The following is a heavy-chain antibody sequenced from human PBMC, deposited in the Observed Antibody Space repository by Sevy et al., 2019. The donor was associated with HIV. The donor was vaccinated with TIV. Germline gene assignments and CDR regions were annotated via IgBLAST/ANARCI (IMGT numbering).Heavy chain of an antibody. CDR1: GFTFSSYS. CDR3: ARSTGEYYDILTGTHAFDI. D-gene: IGHD3-9*01. CDR2: ISSSSSTI. J-gene: IGHJ3*02. Sequence: GGSLRLSCAASGFTFSSYSMIWVRQAPGKGLEWVSYISSSSSTIYYADSVKGRFTISRDNAKNSLYLQMNSLRDEDTAVYYCARSTGEYYDILTGTHAFDIWGQGTMVTVSS. V-gene: IGHV3-48*02.